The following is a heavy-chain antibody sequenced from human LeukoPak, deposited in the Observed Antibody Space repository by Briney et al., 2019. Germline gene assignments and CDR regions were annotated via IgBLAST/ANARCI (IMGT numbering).Heavy chain of an antibody. J-gene: IGHJ4*02. CDR2: INHSGST. CDR1: GGSFSGYY. CDR3: ASTYCSSTSCYIDH. D-gene: IGHD2-2*02. Sequence: PSETLSLTYAVYGGSFSGYYWSWIRQPPGKGLEWIGEINHSGSTNYNPSLKSRVTISVDTSKNQFSLKLSSVTAADTAVYYCASTYCSSTSCYIDHWGQGTLVTVSS. V-gene: IGHV4-34*01.